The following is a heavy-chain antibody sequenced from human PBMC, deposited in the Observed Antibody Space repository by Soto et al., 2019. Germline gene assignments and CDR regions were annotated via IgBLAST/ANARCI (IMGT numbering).Heavy chain of an antibody. D-gene: IGHD3-10*01. CDR1: SGSISSSSYY. V-gene: IGHV4-39*01. CDR2: IHYSGST. J-gene: IGHJ4*02. CDR3: ARVYYGSGIIEY. Sequence: QLQLQESGPGLVKPSETLSLTCTVSSGSISSSSYYWGWIRQPPGKGLEWIGSIHYSGSTYYNASLKSRVTISVDTSKNQFSLKLSSVTAADTAVYYCARVYYGSGIIEYWGQGTLVTVSS.